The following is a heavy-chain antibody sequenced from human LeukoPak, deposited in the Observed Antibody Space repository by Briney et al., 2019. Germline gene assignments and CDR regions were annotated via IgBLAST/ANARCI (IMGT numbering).Heavy chain of an antibody. Sequence: GGSLRLSCTASGFTFSSYAMHWVRQAPGKGLEWVAVISYDGSNKYYADSVKGRFTISRDNSKNTLYLQMNSLRAEDTAVYYCAREGIVGAYFDYWGQGTLVTVSS. V-gene: IGHV3-30*04. CDR3: AREGIVGAYFDY. CDR2: ISYDGSNK. J-gene: IGHJ4*02. D-gene: IGHD1-26*01. CDR1: GFTFSSYA.